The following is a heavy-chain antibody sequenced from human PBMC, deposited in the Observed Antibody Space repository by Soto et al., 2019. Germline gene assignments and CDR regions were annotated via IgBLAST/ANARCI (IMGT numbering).Heavy chain of an antibody. Sequence: QVQVQESGPGLVKPSQTLSLTCSVSGGSISSDDHYWTWIRQPPGQGLEWIGSIYYSGTTNYNPSLKSRITVSIDTSKNQFSRNLTSVTAAHTALYYCARKRRGGYWFAPWGQGPLVTVAS. J-gene: IGHJ5*02. V-gene: IGHV4-30-4*01. CDR1: GGSISSDDHY. CDR3: ARKRRGGYWFAP. CDR2: IYYSGTT.